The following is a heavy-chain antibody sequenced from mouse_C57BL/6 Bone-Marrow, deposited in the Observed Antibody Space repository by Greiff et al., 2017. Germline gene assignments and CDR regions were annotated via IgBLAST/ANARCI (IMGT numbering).Heavy chain of an antibody. Sequence: VQGVESGPELVKPGASVKISCKASGYAFSSSWMNWVKQRPGKGLEWIGRIYPGDGDTNYNGKFKGKATLTADKSSSTAYMQLSSLTSEDSAVYFCAYYDGSSHFAWFAYWGQGTLVTVSA. CDR2: IYPGDGDT. CDR3: AYYDGSSHFAWFAY. J-gene: IGHJ3*01. D-gene: IGHD1-1*01. V-gene: IGHV1-82*01. CDR1: GYAFSSSW.